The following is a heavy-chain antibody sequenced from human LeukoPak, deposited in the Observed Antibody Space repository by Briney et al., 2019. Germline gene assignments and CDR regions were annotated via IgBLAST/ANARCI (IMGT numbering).Heavy chain of an antibody. J-gene: IGHJ4*02. CDR3: ARDVLMGVTGY. CDR1: GFTISDYY. D-gene: IGHD1-20*01. Sequence: GGTLRLSCAASGFTISDYYKSWIRQPPAPGLERVWYISSSGSTIYYADSVKGRFTISRDNAKNSLYLQMNSLRAEDTAVYYCARDVLMGVTGYWGQGTLVTVSS. CDR2: ISSSGSTI. V-gene: IGHV3-11*04.